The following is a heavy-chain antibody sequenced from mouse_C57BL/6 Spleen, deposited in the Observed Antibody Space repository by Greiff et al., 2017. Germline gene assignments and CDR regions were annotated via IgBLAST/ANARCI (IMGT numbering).Heavy chain of an antibody. CDR3: ASSMITRYFDV. J-gene: IGHJ1*03. V-gene: IGHV5-17*01. Sequence: EVQGVESGGGLVKPGGSLKLSCAASGFTFSDYGMHWVRQAPEKGLEWVAYISSGSSTIYYADTVKGRFTISRDNAKNTLFLQMTSLRSEDTAMSYCASSMITRYFDVWGTGTTVTVSS. CDR2: ISSGSSTI. CDR1: GFTFSDYG. D-gene: IGHD2-4*01.